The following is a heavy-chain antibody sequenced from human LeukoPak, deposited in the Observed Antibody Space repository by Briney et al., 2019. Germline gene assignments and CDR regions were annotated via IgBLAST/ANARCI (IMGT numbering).Heavy chain of an antibody. V-gene: IGHV3-30*02. CDR3: AKDIFTSVTTWYFDH. D-gene: IGHD4-17*01. Sequence: PGGSLRLSCAASGFNFNSYGMHWVRQTPGKGLERVAFIWYDGTKTYYADSVKGRFTISRDTSRNTLYLQMNSLTAEDTAVYYCAKDIFTSVTTWYFDHWGEGTLVTVSS. J-gene: IGHJ4*02. CDR1: GFNFNSYG. CDR2: IWYDGTKT.